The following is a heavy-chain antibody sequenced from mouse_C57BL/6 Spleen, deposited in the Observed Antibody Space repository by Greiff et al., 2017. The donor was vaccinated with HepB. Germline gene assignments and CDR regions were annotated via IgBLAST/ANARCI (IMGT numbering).Heavy chain of an antibody. D-gene: IGHD3-2*02. V-gene: IGHV1-49*01. CDR3: ARSGSSGNRAFAY. CDR2: FTMYSDAT. CDR1: YFAFMASA. J-gene: IGHJ3*01. Sequence: LKESGAELVRPGSSVKLSCKDSYFAFMASAMHWVKQRPGHGLEWIGSFTMYSDATEYSENFKGKATLTANTSSSTAYMELSSLTSEDSAVYYCARSGSSGNRAFAYWGQGTLVTVSA.